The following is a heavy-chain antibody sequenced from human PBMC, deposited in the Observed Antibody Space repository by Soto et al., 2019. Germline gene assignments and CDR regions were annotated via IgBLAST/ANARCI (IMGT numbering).Heavy chain of an antibody. Sequence: EVQLVESGGGLVQPGGSLKLSCAASGFTFSGSAVHWVRQASGKGLEWVGRIKSKTDGGTTDYAAPVKGRFTISRDDSKNTLYLQMNSLKTEDTAVYYCTTLRIYSSSSPFDYWGQGTLVTVSS. CDR2: IKSKTDGGTT. CDR3: TTLRIYSSSSPFDY. CDR1: GFTFSGSA. V-gene: IGHV3-15*01. J-gene: IGHJ4*02. D-gene: IGHD6-6*01.